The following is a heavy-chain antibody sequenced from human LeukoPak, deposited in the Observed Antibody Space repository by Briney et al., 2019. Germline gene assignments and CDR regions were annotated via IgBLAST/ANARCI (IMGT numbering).Heavy chain of an antibody. V-gene: IGHV1-2*02. CDR2: INPNSGGT. CDR1: GYTFTNNF. Sequence: ASVKVSCKASGYTFTNNFMHWVRQAPGQGLEWMGWINPNSGGTNYAQKFQGRVTMTRDTSISTAYMELSRLRSDDTAVYYCARGLTAAAGTGYWGQGTLVTVSS. J-gene: IGHJ4*02. D-gene: IGHD6-13*01. CDR3: ARGLTAAAGTGY.